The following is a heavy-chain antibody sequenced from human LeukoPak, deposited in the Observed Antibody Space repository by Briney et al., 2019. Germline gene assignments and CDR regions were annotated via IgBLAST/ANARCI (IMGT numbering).Heavy chain of an antibody. CDR3: ARSPRIQLWLRGWFDP. CDR1: GGSISSYY. Sequence: PSETLSLTCTVSGGSISSYYWSWIRQPPGKGLEWIGYIYYSGSTNYNPSLKSRVTISVDTSKNQFSLKLSSVTAAGTAVYYCARSPRIQLWLRGWFDPWGQGTLVTVSS. J-gene: IGHJ5*02. V-gene: IGHV4-59*08. D-gene: IGHD5-18*01. CDR2: IYYSGST.